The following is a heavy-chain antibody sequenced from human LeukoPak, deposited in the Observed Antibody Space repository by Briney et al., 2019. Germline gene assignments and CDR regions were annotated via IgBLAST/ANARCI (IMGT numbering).Heavy chain of an antibody. Sequence: SETLSLTCAVYGGSFSGYYWSWIRQPPGKGLEWIGEINHSGSTNYNPSLKSRVTISVDTSENQFSLKLSSVTAADTAVYYCARIGKGYSGYDLSRYYYYMDVWGKGTTVTVSS. J-gene: IGHJ6*03. V-gene: IGHV4-34*01. CDR1: GGSFSGYY. D-gene: IGHD5-12*01. CDR3: ARIGKGYSGYDLSRYYYYMDV. CDR2: INHSGST.